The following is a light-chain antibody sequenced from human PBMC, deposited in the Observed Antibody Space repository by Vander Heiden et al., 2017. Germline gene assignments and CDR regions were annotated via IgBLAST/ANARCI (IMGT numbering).Light chain of an antibody. J-gene: IGKJ2*01. CDR1: QSISSW. CDR3: QQYKSYPMYT. V-gene: IGKV1-5*03. CDR2: KAS. Sequence: DIQMTQSPSTLSASVGDRVTITCRASQSISSWLAWYQQKPGKAPKLLIYKASSLESGVPSRFSGSGYGKEFTLTISSRQPDDFAAYYCQQYKSYPMYTFGQGTKLEIK.